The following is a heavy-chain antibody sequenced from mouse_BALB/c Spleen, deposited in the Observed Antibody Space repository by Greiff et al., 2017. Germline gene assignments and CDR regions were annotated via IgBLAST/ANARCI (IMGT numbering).Heavy chain of an antibody. Sequence: QVQLKESGPGLVAPSQSLSITCTVSGFSLTGYGVNWVRQPPGKGLEWLGMIWGDGSTDYNSALKSRLSISKDNSKSQVFLKMNSLQTDDTARYYCARGQKLRLRDYYAMDYWGQGTSVTVSS. CDR1: GFSLTGYG. CDR2: IWGDGST. J-gene: IGHJ4*01. D-gene: IGHD1-2*01. CDR3: ARGQKLRLRDYYAMDY. V-gene: IGHV2-6-7*01.